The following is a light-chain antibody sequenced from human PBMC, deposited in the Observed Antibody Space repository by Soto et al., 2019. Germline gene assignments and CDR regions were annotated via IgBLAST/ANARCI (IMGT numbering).Light chain of an antibody. CDR1: QSISSSY. CDR2: GAS. J-gene: IGKJ5*01. V-gene: IGKV3-20*01. CDR3: QQYGSSVT. Sequence: DIGLTQSPGTLSLSPGDRATLSCRVSQSISSSYLAWYQQKPGRAPRLLIYGASNRATGIPDRFSGSGSGTDFTLTISRLEPEDFAVYYCQQYGSSVTFGQGTRLEIK.